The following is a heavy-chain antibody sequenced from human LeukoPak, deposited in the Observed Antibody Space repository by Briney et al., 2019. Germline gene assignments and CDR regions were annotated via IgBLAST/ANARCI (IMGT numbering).Heavy chain of an antibody. CDR1: GGSISSGDYY. J-gene: IGHJ4*02. Sequence: SETLSLTCTVSGGSISSGDYYWRWIRQPPGKGLEWIGYIYYSGSTYYNPSLKSRVTISVDTSKNQFSLKLSSVTAADTAVYYCARSNWNDVGDYWGQGTLVTVSS. CDR2: IYYSGST. CDR3: ARSNWNDVGDY. D-gene: IGHD1-1*01. V-gene: IGHV4-30-4*08.